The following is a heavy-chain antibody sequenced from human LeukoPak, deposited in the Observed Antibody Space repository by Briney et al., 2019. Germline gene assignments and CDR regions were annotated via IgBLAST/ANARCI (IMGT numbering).Heavy chain of an antibody. D-gene: IGHD3-10*01. CDR1: GGSISSGDYY. Sequence: PSQTLSLTCTVSGGSISSGDYYWSWIRQPPGKGLEWIGYIYYSGSAYYNPSLKSRVTISVDTSKYKCSLKLRSVTAADTAVYYCARDYRDGSGSYYTTGFDYWGQGTLVTVSS. J-gene: IGHJ4*02. V-gene: IGHV4-30-4*01. CDR3: ARDYRDGSGSYYTTGFDY. CDR2: IYYSGSA.